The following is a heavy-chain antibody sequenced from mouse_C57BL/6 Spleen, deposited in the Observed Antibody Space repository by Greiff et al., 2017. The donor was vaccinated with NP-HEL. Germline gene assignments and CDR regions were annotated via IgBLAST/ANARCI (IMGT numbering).Heavy chain of an antibody. CDR3: ARKGGLRGGYYAMDY. CDR2: IDPSDSET. Sequence: QVQLQQPGAELVRPGSSVKLSCKASGYTFTSYWMHWVKQRPIQGLEWIGNIDPSDSETHYNQKFKDKATLTVDKSSSTAYMQLSSLTSEDSAVYYWARKGGLRGGYYAMDYWGQGTSVTVSS. V-gene: IGHV1-52*01. J-gene: IGHJ4*01. CDR1: GYTFTSYW. D-gene: IGHD3-2*02.